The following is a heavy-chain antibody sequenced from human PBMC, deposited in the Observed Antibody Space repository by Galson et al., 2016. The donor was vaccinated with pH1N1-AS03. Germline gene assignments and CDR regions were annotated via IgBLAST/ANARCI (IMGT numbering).Heavy chain of an antibody. CDR2: IYPGDSDT. Sequence: QSGAEVKKPGESLMTSCKASGFRFTTYWIAWVRQLPGKGLEWMGFIYPGDSDTKYSPSFQGQVTISADKSISTAYLRWNSLKATDTAMYYCARGGGYNYYFDYWGRGTLVTVSS. V-gene: IGHV5-51*03. J-gene: IGHJ4*02. CDR1: GFRFTTYW. D-gene: IGHD5-24*01. CDR3: ARGGGYNYYFDY.